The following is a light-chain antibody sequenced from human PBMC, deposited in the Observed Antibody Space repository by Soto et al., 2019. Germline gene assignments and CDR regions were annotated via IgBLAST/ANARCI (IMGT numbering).Light chain of an antibody. V-gene: IGLV2-14*01. CDR3: SSYISSSTFVV. J-gene: IGLJ2*01. Sequence: QSVLTQPASVSGSPGQSITISCTGTSRDVGGYNYVSWHQQHPGKAPKVIITEVSNRPSGVSNRFSGSKSGNTAYLTISGLQAEEEADYYCSSYISSSTFVVFGGGTKLTVL. CDR2: EVS. CDR1: SRDVGGYNY.